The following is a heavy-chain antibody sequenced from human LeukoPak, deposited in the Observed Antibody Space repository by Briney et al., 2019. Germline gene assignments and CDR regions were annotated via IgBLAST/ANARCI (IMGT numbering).Heavy chain of an antibody. CDR2: ISSSGSTI. Sequence: PGGSLRLSRAASGFTFSDYYMSWIRQAPGKGLEWVSYISSSGSTIYYADSVKGRFTISRDNAKNSLYLQMNSLRAEDTALYYCAKDSTYSSSSFDYWGQGTLVTVSS. CDR1: GFTFSDYY. CDR3: AKDSTYSSSSFDY. D-gene: IGHD6-13*01. J-gene: IGHJ4*02. V-gene: IGHV3-11*01.